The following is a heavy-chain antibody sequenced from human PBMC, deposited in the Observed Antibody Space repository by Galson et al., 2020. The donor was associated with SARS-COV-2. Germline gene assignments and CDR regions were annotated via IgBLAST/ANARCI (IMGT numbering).Heavy chain of an antibody. V-gene: IGHV3-11*06. CDR1: GFTFSDYY. D-gene: IGHD2-15*01. Sequence: GESLKISCAASGFTFSDYYMSWIRQAPGKGLEWISYISSSGSYTNYADSVKGRFTISRDHAKNSLYLQMNSLRAEDTALYFCARNGRDCSGGICYGAEYFQYWGQGNPVTVSS. CDR2: ISSSGSYT. CDR3: ARNGRDCSGGICYGAEYFQY. J-gene: IGHJ1*01.